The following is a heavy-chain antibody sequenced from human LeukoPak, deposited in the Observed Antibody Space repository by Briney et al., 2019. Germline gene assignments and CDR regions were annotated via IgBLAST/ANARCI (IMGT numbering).Heavy chain of an antibody. Sequence: ASVKVSCKASGYTFSGYYMHWVRQAPGQGLEWMGWINPNSGGTDYAQKFQGRVTMTRDTSISTAYMELSRLRSDDTAAYYCASGDRVTMLRGGNIGYFDYWGQGTLVTVSS. V-gene: IGHV1-2*02. CDR2: INPNSGGT. D-gene: IGHD3-10*01. CDR3: ASGDRVTMLRGGNIGYFDY. J-gene: IGHJ4*02. CDR1: GYTFSGYY.